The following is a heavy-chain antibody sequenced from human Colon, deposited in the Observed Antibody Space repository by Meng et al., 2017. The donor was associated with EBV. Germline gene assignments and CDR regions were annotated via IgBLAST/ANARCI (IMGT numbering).Heavy chain of an antibody. CDR2: ITNRSSS. Sequence: RVSGPSLVKPPETLSPSCSDSADYISNQNWQASGHQPPGNGHECIGEITNRSSSAYNPSIMSRVSMSIDKSKNLFSLKLTYVTAADTAVYHCLRWSGGSVWGQGTLVTVPS. CDR1: ADYISNQNW. D-gene: IGHD3-10*01. CDR3: LRWSGGSV. J-gene: IGHJ1*01. V-gene: IGHV4-4*03.